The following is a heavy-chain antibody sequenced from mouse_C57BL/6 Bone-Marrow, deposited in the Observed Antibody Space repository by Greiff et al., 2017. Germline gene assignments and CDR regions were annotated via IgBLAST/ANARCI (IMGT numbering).Heavy chain of an antibody. V-gene: IGHV1-82*01. CDR3: ATHYYGSRDWFAY. CDR1: GYAFSSSW. D-gene: IGHD1-1*01. CDR2: IYPGDGDT. Sequence: QVQLQQSGPELVKPGASVKISCKASGYAFSSSWMNWVKQRPGKGLEWIGRIYPGDGDTNYNGKFKGKATLTADKSSSTAYMQLSSLTSEDSAVYFCATHYYGSRDWFAYWGQGTLVTVSA. J-gene: IGHJ3*01.